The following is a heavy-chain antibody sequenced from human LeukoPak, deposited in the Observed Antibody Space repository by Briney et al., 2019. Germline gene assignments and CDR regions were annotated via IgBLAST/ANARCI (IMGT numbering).Heavy chain of an antibody. V-gene: IGHV1-8*01. J-gene: IGHJ6*02. Sequence: ASVKVSCKASGYTFTSYDINWVRQATGQGLEWMGWMNPNSGNTGYAQKFQGRVTMTRNTSISTAYMELSSLRAEDTAVYYCARDFSDSSGSLYGMDVWGQGTTVTVSS. CDR2: MNPNSGNT. CDR3: ARDFSDSSGSLYGMDV. CDR1: GYTFTSYD. D-gene: IGHD6-19*01.